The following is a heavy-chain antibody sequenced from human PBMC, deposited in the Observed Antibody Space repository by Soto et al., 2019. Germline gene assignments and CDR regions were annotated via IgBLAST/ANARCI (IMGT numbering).Heavy chain of an antibody. CDR1: AFTFSSYA. Sequence: PGGSLRLSCAASAFTFSSYAMDWVRQAPGKGLEWVSTITASGGGTHYACSVKGRFTSSRDNSKNTLYLQMNSLRAEDTAVYYCAKVATADLLDYWGQGTPVTVAS. CDR2: ITASGGGT. CDR3: AKVATADLLDY. V-gene: IGHV3-23*01. J-gene: IGHJ4*02.